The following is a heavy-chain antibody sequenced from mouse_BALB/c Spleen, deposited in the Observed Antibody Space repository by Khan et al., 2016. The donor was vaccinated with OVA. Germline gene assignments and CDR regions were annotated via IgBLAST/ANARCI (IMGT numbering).Heavy chain of an antibody. CDR2: ISYSGRP. J-gene: IGHJ2*01. CDR1: GYSITSDYA. Sequence: EVQLQESGPGLVKPSQSLSLTCTVTGYSITSDYAWNWIRQFPGNKLEWMGYISYSGRPSYNPSLKSRISITRDTSKNQFFLQLNSVTTEDTATYYGARSVTITTVVATDFDYWGQGTTLTGSS. CDR3: ARSVTITTVVATDFDY. V-gene: IGHV3-2*02. D-gene: IGHD1-1*01.